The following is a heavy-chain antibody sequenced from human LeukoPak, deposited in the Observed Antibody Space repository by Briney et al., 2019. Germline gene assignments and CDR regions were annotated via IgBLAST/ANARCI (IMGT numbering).Heavy chain of an antibody. V-gene: IGHV3-21*01. CDR3: ARGREVGDTPAYYFDY. J-gene: IGHJ4*02. CDR2: ITSSSSYI. CDR1: GFTFSSYS. Sequence: GGSLRLSCAASGFTFSSYSMNRVRQAPGKGLEWVSSITSSSSYIYYADSVKGRFTISRDTAKNSLYLQMNSQRADDTAVYYCARGREVGDTPAYYFDYWGQGTLVTVSS. D-gene: IGHD1-26*01.